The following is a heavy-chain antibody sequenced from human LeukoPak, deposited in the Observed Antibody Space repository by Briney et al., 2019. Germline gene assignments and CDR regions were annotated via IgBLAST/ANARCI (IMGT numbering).Heavy chain of an antibody. CDR1: GFPLSIYE. CDR2: ISSCGSTI. J-gene: IGHJ6*04. Sequence: PGGSLRLSCAASGFPLSIYEMICVRQAPGKGLEGVLYISSCGSTIYYADSVKGRFTISRDNAKNSLYLQMNRLRDDDTAVYYCAGSKAYGSGSYPRYPYYYYGMAVWSKGTTVTVPS. CDR3: AGSKAYGSGSYPRYPYYYYGMAV. D-gene: IGHD3-10*01. V-gene: IGHV3-48*03.